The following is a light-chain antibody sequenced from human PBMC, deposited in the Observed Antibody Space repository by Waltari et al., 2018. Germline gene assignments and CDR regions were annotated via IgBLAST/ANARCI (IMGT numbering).Light chain of an antibody. CDR2: DVS. V-gene: IGLV2-14*03. J-gene: IGLJ2*01. CDR1: GSDVGSYVY. Sequence: QSALTQPASVSGSPGQSITISCTGTGSDVGSYVYVSWYQQHPGKGPTLMIFDVSNRPSGVSNRCSGSKSGNTASLTISGLQAEDEADYYCSSYTSSGTVIFGGGTKLTVL. CDR3: SSYTSSGTVI.